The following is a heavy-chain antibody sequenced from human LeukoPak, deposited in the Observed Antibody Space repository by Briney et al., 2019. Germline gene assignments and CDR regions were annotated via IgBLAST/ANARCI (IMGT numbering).Heavy chain of an antibody. D-gene: IGHD6-13*01. J-gene: IGHJ4*02. CDR1: SGSISSYY. Sequence: PSETLSLTCTVSSGSISSYYWSWIRQPPGKGLEWIGYIYHSGSTYYNPSLKSRVTISVDRSRNQFSLNLSSVTAADTAIYYCASAERIAAAGYPYFGYWGQGALVTVSS. CDR2: IYHSGST. CDR3: ASAERIAAAGYPYFGY. V-gene: IGHV4-59*04.